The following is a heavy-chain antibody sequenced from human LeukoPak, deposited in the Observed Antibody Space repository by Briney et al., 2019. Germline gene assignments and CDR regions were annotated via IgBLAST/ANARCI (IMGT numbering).Heavy chain of an antibody. CDR1: GGSISSSSYY. Sequence: SETLSLTCTVSGGSISSSSYYWGWNRQPPGKGLEWIGSISYSGNTYYNPSLKSRVTISIDTSKTQFSLRLSSVIAADTAVYYCARDPGLGSGWYPYYFDYWGQGTLVTVAS. D-gene: IGHD6-19*01. J-gene: IGHJ4*02. CDR3: ARDPGLGSGWYPYYFDY. V-gene: IGHV4-39*07. CDR2: ISYSGNT.